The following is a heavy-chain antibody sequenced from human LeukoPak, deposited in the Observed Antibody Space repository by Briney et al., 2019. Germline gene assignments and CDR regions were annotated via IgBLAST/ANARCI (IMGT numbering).Heavy chain of an antibody. CDR1: GGTFSSYA. CDR2: IIPIFGTA. CDR3: ARDRYYDILTGRDYYCYYMDV. D-gene: IGHD3-9*01. Sequence: SVKVSCKASGGTFSSYAISWVRQAPGQGLEWMGGIIPIFGTANYAQKFQGRVTITMDESTSTAYMELSSLRSEDTAVYYCARDRYYDILTGRDYYCYYMDVWGKGTTVTVSS. J-gene: IGHJ6*03. V-gene: IGHV1-69*05.